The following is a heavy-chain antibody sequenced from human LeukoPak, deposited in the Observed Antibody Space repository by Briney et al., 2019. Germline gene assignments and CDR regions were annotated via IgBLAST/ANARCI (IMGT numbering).Heavy chain of an antibody. CDR2: INHSGST. J-gene: IGHJ4*02. D-gene: IGHD6-19*01. Sequence: SETLSLTCTVSGGSIRSYYWSWIRQPPGKGLEWIGEINHSGSTNYNPSLKSRVTISVDTSKNQFSLKLRSVTAADTAVYYCARVGSGCPEDYWGQGTLVTVSS. CDR3: ARVGSGCPEDY. V-gene: IGHV4-34*01. CDR1: GGSIRSYY.